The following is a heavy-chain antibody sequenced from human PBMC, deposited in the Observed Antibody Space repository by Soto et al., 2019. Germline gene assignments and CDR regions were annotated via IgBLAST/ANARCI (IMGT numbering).Heavy chain of an antibody. CDR2: IYHSGST. J-gene: IGHJ4*02. D-gene: IGHD6-6*01. CDR1: GGSISSSNW. CDR3: ARGYSSSPGYFDY. Sequence: PETLSLTCAVSGGSISSSNWWSWVRQPPGKGLEWIGEIYHSGSTNYNPSLKSRVTISVDKSKNQFSLKLSSVTAADTAVYYCARGYSSSPGYFDYWGQGTLVTVSS. V-gene: IGHV4-4*03.